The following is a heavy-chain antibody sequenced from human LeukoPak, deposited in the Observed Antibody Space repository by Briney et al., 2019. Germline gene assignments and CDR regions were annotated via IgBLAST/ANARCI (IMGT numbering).Heavy chain of an antibody. CDR3: AYSSSSEDFDY. CDR2: VHHSGSS. J-gene: IGHJ4*02. V-gene: IGHV4-59*08. CDR1: GGSVSSHH. Sequence: KTSETLSLTCTVSGGSVSSHHWSWIRQPPGKGLEWIGYVHHSGSSDYNPSLKSRVTMSVDTSKNQFSLKLSSVTAADTAVYYCAYSSSSEDFDYWGQGTLVTVSS. D-gene: IGHD6-6*01.